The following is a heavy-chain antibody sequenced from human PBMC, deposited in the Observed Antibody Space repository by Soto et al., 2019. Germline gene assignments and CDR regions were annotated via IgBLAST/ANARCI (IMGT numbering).Heavy chain of an antibody. J-gene: IGHJ4*02. Sequence: QVQLVQSGAEVKKPGASVKVSCKASGYTFTSYGISWVRQAPGQGLEWMGWISAYNGNTNYAQKLQGRVTMTTDTSTSTAYMELRSLISDDTAVDYCARLLEQWLVTLLYYFDYWGQGTLVTVSS. CDR2: ISAYNGNT. CDR1: GYTFTSYG. V-gene: IGHV1-18*04. CDR3: ARLLEQWLVTLLYYFDY. D-gene: IGHD6-19*01.